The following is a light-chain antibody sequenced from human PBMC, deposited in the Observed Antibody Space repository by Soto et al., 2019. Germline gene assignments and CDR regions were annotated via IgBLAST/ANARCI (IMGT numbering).Light chain of an antibody. V-gene: IGKV1-39*01. J-gene: IGKJ4*01. CDR2: AAS. CDR1: QSIRSY. CDR3: QQVNSFPLT. Sequence: DIQMTQSPSSLSASVGDRFTITCRASQSIRSYLNWYQQKPGKAPKLLIYAASSLESGVPSRFSGSGSGTEFTLTISSLQPDDFATYYCQQVNSFPLTFGGGTKVDIK.